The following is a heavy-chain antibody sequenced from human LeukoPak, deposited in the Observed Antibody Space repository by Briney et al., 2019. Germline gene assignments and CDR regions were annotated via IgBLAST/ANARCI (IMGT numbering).Heavy chain of an antibody. CDR1: GGSISSHY. D-gene: IGHD1-26*01. V-gene: IGHV4-59*11. J-gene: IGHJ6*03. CDR2: IYYSGST. Sequence: PSETLSLTCTVSGGSISSHYWSWIRQPPGKGLEWIGYIYYSGSTNYNPSLKSRVTISVDTSKNQFSLKLSSVTAADTAVYYCARGGATAYYYYMDVWGKGTTVTVSS. CDR3: ARGGATAYYYYMDV.